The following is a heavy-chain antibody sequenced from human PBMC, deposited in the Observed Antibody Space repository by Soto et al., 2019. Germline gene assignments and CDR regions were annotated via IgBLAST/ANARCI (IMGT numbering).Heavy chain of an antibody. Sequence: QVQLQESGPGLVKPSGTLSLTCAVSGGSISSTNWWSWARQPPGTGLEWIGEVFHNGNTNYNSSLKSRLTMSVDESKNHFSLRLNSMTAADTAVYYCARGSIYTWFDPWGQGTLVTVSS. CDR1: GGSISSTNW. J-gene: IGHJ5*02. CDR3: ARGSIYTWFDP. V-gene: IGHV4-4*02. CDR2: VFHNGNT.